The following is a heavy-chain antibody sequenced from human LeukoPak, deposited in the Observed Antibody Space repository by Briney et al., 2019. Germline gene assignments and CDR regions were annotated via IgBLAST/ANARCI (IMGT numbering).Heavy chain of an antibody. Sequence: PSETLSLTCTVSGGSISSHYWSWIRQPPGKGLEWIGYIYYSGSTNYNPSLKSRVTISVDTSKNQFSLKLSSVTAADTAVYYCAREGLVSDAFDIWGQGTMVTVSS. V-gene: IGHV4-59*11. J-gene: IGHJ3*02. D-gene: IGHD5/OR15-5a*01. CDR2: IYYSGST. CDR3: AREGLVSDAFDI. CDR1: GGSISSHY.